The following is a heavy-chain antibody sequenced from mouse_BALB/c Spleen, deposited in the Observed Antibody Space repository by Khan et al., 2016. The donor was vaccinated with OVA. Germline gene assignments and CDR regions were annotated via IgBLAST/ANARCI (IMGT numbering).Heavy chain of an antibody. J-gene: IGHJ2*01. Sequence: VQLQESGTELAKPGASVKMSCKASGYTFTTYWMHWVKQRPGQGLEWIGYINPTSGYTDYNEKFKDKAILSADKSSSTAYMQLSSLTSEDSAVYYCARDRIDYRGQGTTLTVSS. CDR2: INPTSGYT. CDR3: ARDRIDY. V-gene: IGHV1-7*01. CDR1: GYTFTTYW.